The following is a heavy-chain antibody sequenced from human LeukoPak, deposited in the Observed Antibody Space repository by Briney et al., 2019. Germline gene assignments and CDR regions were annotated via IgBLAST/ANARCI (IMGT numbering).Heavy chain of an antibody. J-gene: IGHJ4*02. CDR2: ISSSGSTI. CDR3: ARDLAVAGKGPGDY. V-gene: IGHV3-48*04. Sequence: GGSLRLSCAASGFTFSSYWMHWVRQAPGKGLEWVSYISSSGSTIYYADSVKGRFTISRDNAKNSLYLQMNSLRAEDTAVYYCARDLAVAGKGPGDYWGQGTLVTVSS. CDR1: GFTFSSYW. D-gene: IGHD6-19*01.